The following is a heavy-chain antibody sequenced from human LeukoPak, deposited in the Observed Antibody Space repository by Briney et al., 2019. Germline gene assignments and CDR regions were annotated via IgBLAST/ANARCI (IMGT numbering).Heavy chain of an antibody. J-gene: IGHJ6*03. D-gene: IGHD3-3*01. CDR1: GGTFSSYA. Sequence: SVKVSCKASGGTFSSYAISWVRQAPGQGLEWMGRIIPIFGTANYAQKFQGRVTITADKSTSTAYMKLSSLRSEDTAVYYCARDRDTGYYDSLKPHYYMDVWGKGTTVTVSS. CDR2: IIPIFGTA. CDR3: ARDRDTGYYDSLKPHYYMDV. V-gene: IGHV1-69*06.